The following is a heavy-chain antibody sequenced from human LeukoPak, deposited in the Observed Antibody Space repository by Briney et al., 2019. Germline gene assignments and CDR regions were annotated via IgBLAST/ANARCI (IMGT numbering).Heavy chain of an antibody. J-gene: IGHJ4*02. CDR1: GFTFSSYW. Sequence: GGSLRLSCAASGFTFSSYWMSWVRQAPGKGLEWVANIKQDGSNKYYADSVKGRFTISRDNSKNTLYLQMNSLRAEDTAVYYCAKDQWDITGTLFDYWGQGTLVTVSS. D-gene: IGHD1-20*01. V-gene: IGHV3-7*01. CDR3: AKDQWDITGTLFDY. CDR2: IKQDGSNK.